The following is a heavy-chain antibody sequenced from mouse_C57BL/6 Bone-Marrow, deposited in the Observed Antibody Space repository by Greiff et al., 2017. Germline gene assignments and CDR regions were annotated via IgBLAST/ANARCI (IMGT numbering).Heavy chain of an antibody. Sequence: EVKLVESGGGLVKPGGSLKLSCAASGFTFSDYGMHWVSQAPEKGLEWVAYISSGSSTIYYADTVKGRVTISRDNAKNTPFLQITSLRSEDTAMYYCEWKEEASDGYDAFDYWGQGTTLTVSS. CDR3: EWKEEASDGYDAFDY. V-gene: IGHV5-17*01. CDR1: GFTFSDYG. J-gene: IGHJ2*01. CDR2: ISSGSSTI. D-gene: IGHD2-2*01.